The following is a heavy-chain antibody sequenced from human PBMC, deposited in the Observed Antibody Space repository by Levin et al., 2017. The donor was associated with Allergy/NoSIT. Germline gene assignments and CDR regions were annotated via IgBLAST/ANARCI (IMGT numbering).Heavy chain of an antibody. J-gene: IGHJ5*02. CDR3: ARDLSGRFDP. CDR2: ISDSGTKT. V-gene: IGHV3-23*01. CDR1: GFMFNNFA. Sequence: PGGSLRLSCEASGFMFNNFAMTWVRQAPGRGLEWVSGISDSGTKTYYADSVKGRFTISRDNSKNTLFLQMNSLTPEDTAMYYCARDLSGRFDPWGQGTLVTVSS.